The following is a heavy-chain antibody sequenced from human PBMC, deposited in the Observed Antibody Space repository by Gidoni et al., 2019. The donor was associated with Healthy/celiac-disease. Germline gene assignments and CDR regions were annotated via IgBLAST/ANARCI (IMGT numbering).Heavy chain of an antibody. V-gene: IGHV2-5*01. D-gene: IGHD3-9*01. CDR2: IYWNDHK. J-gene: IGHJ1*01. CDR1: GFSLSTSGVG. CDR3: AHRPHTFDWLFTEYFQH. Sequence: QITLKESGPTLVKPTQTLTLTCTFSGFSLSTSGVGGGWIRHPPGKAMEWLALIYWNDHKRYSPSLKSRLTITKDTTKNQVVLTMTNMDPVDTATYYCAHRPHTFDWLFTEYFQHWGQGTLVTVSS.